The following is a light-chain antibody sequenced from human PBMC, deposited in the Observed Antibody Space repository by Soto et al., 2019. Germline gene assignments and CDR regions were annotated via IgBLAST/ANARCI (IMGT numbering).Light chain of an antibody. V-gene: IGKV3-11*01. J-gene: IGKJ1*01. Sequence: VLTPCKGPLSCAAGERSTLSCGVSQSVHSSLAWFQQKPGQAPRHLIYDASHRATGIPARCSGSGSGTDFTLTTSILEPEEFAVHYCQHLHTWATKTFGQVTNVDI. CDR1: QSVHSS. CDR2: DAS. CDR3: QHLHTWATKT.